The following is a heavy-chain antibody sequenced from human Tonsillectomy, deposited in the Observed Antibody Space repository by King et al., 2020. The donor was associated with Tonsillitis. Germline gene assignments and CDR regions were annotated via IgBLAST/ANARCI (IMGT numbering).Heavy chain of an antibody. D-gene: IGHD3-16*01. CDR3: AREVFAYDWGGGLNHYYGMDV. CDR2: ISSDSSFI. V-gene: IGHV3-21*01. CDR1: GFTFSNYN. Sequence: VQLVESGGGLVKPGGSLRLSCAASGFTFSNYNVNWVRQAPGKGLEWVSSISSDSSFIYYADSVKGRFTISRDNAKNSLYLQVHSLRAEDTAMYYCAREVFAYDWGGGLNHYYGMDVWGQGTTVTVSS. J-gene: IGHJ6*02.